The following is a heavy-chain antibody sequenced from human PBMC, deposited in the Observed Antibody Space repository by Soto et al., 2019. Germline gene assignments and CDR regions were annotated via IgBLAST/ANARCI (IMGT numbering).Heavy chain of an antibody. Sequence: QVRLVESGGGLVKPGGSLRLSCVASGFTFTDHYMSWIRQAPGKGLEWIAYMSPSGSGISYADSAKGRFTISRDIARNTVYLQMNTLRAEDTAVYYCARTARLVDYWGQGTLVTVSS. J-gene: IGHJ4*02. CDR1: GFTFTDHY. CDR3: ARTARLVDY. V-gene: IGHV3-11*01. CDR2: MSPSGSGI.